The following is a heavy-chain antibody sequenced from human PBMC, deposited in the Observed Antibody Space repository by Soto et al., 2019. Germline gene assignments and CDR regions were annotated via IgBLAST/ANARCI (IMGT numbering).Heavy chain of an antibody. CDR1: GFSLANHG. J-gene: IGHJ4*02. Sequence: GGPLRLPCEAAGFSLANHGMHRVRKATGKGLEWVAVTSHDDTYEDSADSVKGRSTISRDNPKNTRYLELNSLRPEDAGVYYCAREISVSGGERRLDSWGQGTLVTGSS. D-gene: IGHD1-1*01. V-gene: IGHV3-30*04. CDR2: TSHDDTYE. CDR3: AREISVSGGERRLDS.